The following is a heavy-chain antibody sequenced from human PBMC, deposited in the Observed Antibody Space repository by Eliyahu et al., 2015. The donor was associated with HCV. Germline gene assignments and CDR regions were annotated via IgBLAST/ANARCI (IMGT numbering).Heavy chain of an antibody. CDR3: AREGGNAFDI. D-gene: IGHD4-23*01. Sequence: QKFRGRITITADKSTSTVYMELSSLRFDDTAVYYCAREGGNAFDIWGRGSMVTVSS. V-gene: IGHV1-69*04. J-gene: IGHJ3*02.